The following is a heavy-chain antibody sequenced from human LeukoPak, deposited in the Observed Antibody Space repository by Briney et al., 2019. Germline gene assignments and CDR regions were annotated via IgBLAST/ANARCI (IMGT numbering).Heavy chain of an antibody. Sequence: PGGSLRLSCAASGFTFSDYSMNWVRQAPGKGLEWVSSISSSYNYIYYADSVKGRFTISRDNAKNSLYLQMNSLRAEDTAVYYCARDLEDTQLFTDYFYGMDVWGQGTMATVSS. CDR2: ISSSYNYI. V-gene: IGHV3-21*01. J-gene: IGHJ6*02. CDR3: ARDLEDTQLFTDYFYGMDV. CDR1: GFTFSDYS. D-gene: IGHD1-1*01.